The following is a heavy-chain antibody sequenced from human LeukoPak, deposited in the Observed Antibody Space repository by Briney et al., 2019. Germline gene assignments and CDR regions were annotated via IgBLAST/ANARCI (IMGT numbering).Heavy chain of an antibody. V-gene: IGHV2-5*01. D-gene: IGHD1-26*01. CDR1: GFSLSSSGVG. CDR3: ARRGLSGSYLDY. Sequence: SGPTLVKPPQPLTLTCTFSGFSLSSSGVGVGWIRQPPVKALEWLTLIYWNDEKHYSPSLRTRLTITKDTSNNQVVLTLTNMDPVDTATYYCARRGLSGSYLDYWGQGSLVTVSS. CDR2: IYWNDEK. J-gene: IGHJ4*02.